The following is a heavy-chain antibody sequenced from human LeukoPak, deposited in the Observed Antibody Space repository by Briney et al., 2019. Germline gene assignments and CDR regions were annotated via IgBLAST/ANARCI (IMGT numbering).Heavy chain of an antibody. J-gene: IGHJ4*02. CDR3: ASWGDIVATMDGGGVDY. CDR2: IIPILGIA. D-gene: IGHD5-12*01. Sequence: GSSVKLSCKASGGTFSSYVISWVREAPGQGLEWMGRIIPILGIANDAQKFQGRVTITADKSTSTAYMELSSLRSEDTAVYYCASWGDIVATMDGGGVDYWGQGTLVTVSS. CDR1: GGTFSSYV. V-gene: IGHV1-69*04.